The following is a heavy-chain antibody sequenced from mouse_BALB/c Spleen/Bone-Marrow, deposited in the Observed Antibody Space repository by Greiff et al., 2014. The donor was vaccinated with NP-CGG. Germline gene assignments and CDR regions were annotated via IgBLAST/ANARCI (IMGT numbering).Heavy chain of an antibody. D-gene: IGHD1-1*02. V-gene: IGHV3-5*02. CDR2: IYYSGTI. Sequence: VQLQQSGPGLVKPSQTVSLTCTVTGISITTGNYRWSWIRQFPGNKLEWIGYIYYSGTITYNPSLTSRTTITRDTSKNRFFLEMNSLTAEDTATYYCARDGNYAMDYWGQGTSVTVSS. CDR1: GISITTGNYR. CDR3: ARDGNYAMDY. J-gene: IGHJ4*01.